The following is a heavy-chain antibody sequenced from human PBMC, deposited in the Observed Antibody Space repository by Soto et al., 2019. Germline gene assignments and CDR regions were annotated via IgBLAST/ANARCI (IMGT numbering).Heavy chain of an antibody. CDR1: GGTFRNYP. V-gene: IGHV1-69*02. CDR3: ARGPLVVLNYFES. Sequence: QAQLVQSGTEVKKPGSSVKVSCKASGGTFRNYPINWVRQAPGQGLAWMGSIFPLTDIPDYAQNFQARLTISADKSTSTAYMELSSLTSDDTAMYFCARGPLVVLNYFESWGQGTLVTVSS. J-gene: IGHJ4*02. CDR2: IFPLTDIP.